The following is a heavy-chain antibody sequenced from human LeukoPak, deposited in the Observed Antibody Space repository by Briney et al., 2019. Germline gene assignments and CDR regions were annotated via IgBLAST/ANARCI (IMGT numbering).Heavy chain of an antibody. V-gene: IGHV3-30*03. CDR2: IAKDGNSK. CDR1: GFTFSSYG. Sequence: GGSLRLSCAASGFTFSSYGMHWVRQAPGRGREGVGIIAKDGNSKYYGDSVKGRFIMSRDNSMDTLYLQMNRLRPEDTAVYYCASTEFWSGFYAGDYWGQGTLVTVSS. CDR3: ASTEFWSGFYAGDY. J-gene: IGHJ4*02. D-gene: IGHD3-3*01.